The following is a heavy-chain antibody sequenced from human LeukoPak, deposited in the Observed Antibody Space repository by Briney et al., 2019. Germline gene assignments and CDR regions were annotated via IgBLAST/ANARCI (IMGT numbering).Heavy chain of an antibody. CDR2: INWNGGST. V-gene: IGHV3-20*04. J-gene: IGHJ4*02. Sequence: GVSLRLSCAACGFTFDDYGMRWVRQAPGKGLEGGSDINWNGGSTGYEDSVKGRFTISRDNAKNSLYLQMNSLRAEDTAVYYCVREVENTSGWYSHFEHWGQGTLVTVSS. CDR1: GFTFDDYG. CDR3: VREVENTSGWYSHFEH. D-gene: IGHD6-19*01.